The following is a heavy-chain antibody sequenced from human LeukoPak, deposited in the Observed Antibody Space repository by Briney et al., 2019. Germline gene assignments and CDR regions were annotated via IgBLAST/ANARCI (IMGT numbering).Heavy chain of an antibody. CDR3: ARVYCGGDCYYYYGMDV. J-gene: IGHJ6*02. CDR1: GYTFTGYY. CDR2: INPNSGGT. Sequence: ASMKVSCKASGYTFTGYYMHWVRQAPGQGLEWMGWINPNSGGTNYAQKFQGRVTMTRDTSISTAYMELSRLRSDDTAVYYCARVYCGGDCYYYYGMDVWGQGTTVTVSS. D-gene: IGHD2-21*02. V-gene: IGHV1-2*02.